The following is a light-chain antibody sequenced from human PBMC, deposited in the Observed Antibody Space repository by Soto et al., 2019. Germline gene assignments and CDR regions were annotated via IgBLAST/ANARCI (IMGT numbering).Light chain of an antibody. CDR3: QQYNNCLTWT. CDR1: QSVSSN. J-gene: IGKJ1*01. Sequence: EIVMTQSPATLSVSPGERATLSCRASQSVSSNLAWYQHKPGQAPRLLIYGASTRATGIPARFSGSGSVTEFTLTISSLQSEDFAVYYCQQYNNCLTWTFGQGTKVDIK. V-gene: IGKV3-15*01. CDR2: GAS.